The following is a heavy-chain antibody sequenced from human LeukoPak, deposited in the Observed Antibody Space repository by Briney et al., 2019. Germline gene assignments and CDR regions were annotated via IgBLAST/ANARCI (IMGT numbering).Heavy chain of an antibody. J-gene: IGHJ4*02. Sequence: GGSLRLSGAASGFTFADYGRSGFRQAPGKGREGVSGITGNGGSVGYADAMKGRFTVSRDNAKNSLYLQMNSLRDEDTALYYCARDHVGSGYYYFDCWGQGTLVTVSS. D-gene: IGHD3-22*01. CDR1: GFTFADYG. CDR2: ITGNGGSV. V-gene: IGHV3-20*04. CDR3: ARDHVGSGYYYFDC.